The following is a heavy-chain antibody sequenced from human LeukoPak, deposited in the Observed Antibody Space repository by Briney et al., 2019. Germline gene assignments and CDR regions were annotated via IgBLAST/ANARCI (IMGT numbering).Heavy chain of an antibody. J-gene: IGHJ4*02. CDR1: GGSFSGYY. V-gene: IGHV4-34*01. Sequence: SETLSLTCAVYGGSFSGYYWSWIRQPPEKGLEWIGEINHSGSTNYNPSLKSRVTISVDTSKNQFSLKLSSVTAADTAVYYCARDRRYSSGWYGSYYFDYWGQGTLVTVSS. CDR3: ARDRRYSSGWYGSYYFDY. CDR2: INHSGST. D-gene: IGHD6-19*01.